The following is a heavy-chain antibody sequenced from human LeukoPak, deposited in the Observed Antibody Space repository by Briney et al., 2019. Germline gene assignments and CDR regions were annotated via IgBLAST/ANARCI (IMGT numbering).Heavy chain of an antibody. Sequence: GGSLRLSCAASGFTFSSYEMNWVRQAPGKGLEWVSYISSSGSTIYYADSVKGRFTISRDNSKNTLYLQMNSLRAEDTAVYYCARGGYDSGSYYKGPLYYFDYWGQGTLVTVSS. D-gene: IGHD3-10*01. V-gene: IGHV3-48*03. CDR1: GFTFSSYE. CDR2: ISSSGSTI. CDR3: ARGGYDSGSYYKGPLYYFDY. J-gene: IGHJ4*02.